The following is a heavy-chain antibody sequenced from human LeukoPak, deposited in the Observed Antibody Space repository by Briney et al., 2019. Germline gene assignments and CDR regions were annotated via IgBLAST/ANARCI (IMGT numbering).Heavy chain of an antibody. CDR1: GYTFSSYA. D-gene: IGHD6-6*01. J-gene: IGHJ6*02. CDR3: AKVGIAARSNYYGMDV. CDR2: ISGSGDST. V-gene: IGHV3-23*01. Sequence: GGSLRLSCAASGYTFSSYAMSWVRQAPGKGMEWVSAISGSGDSTYYGDSVKGRFTISRDNSKNTLYLQMNSLRAEDTAVYYCAKVGIAARSNYYGMDVWGQGSTVTVSS.